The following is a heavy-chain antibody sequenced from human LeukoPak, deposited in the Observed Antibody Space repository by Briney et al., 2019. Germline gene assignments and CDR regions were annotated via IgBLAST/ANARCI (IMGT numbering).Heavy chain of an antibody. J-gene: IGHJ6*04. CDR1: GFPLRNSW. CDR2: IKSDGSGI. Sequence: GGPLRLSCAVSGFPLRNSWMYWVRQAPGKGLEGVANIKSDGSGISYVDSVKGRFIISRDNARNSLYLQMNSLRVEDTAVYFCAGGNSMDVWGKGTAVTVSS. CDR3: AGGNSMDV. V-gene: IGHV3-7*03. D-gene: IGHD1/OR15-1a*01.